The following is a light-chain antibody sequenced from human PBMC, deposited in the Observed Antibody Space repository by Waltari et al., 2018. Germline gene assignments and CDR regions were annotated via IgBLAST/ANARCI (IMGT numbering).Light chain of an antibody. Sequence: QTVVTQAPAFSVSPGGTVTLTCGLNSGSVSTTYYPSGYQQTPGQAPRTLIYNTNMRSSGVPDRFSGSILGDKAALTITGAQADDECDYYCALYMGRGIRVFGGGTKLTVL. V-gene: IGLV8-61*01. J-gene: IGLJ2*01. CDR3: ALYMGRGIRV. CDR1: SGSVSTTYY. CDR2: NTN.